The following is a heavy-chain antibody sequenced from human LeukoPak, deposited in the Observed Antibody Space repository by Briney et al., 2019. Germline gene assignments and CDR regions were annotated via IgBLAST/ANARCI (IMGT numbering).Heavy chain of an antibody. CDR2: ISNRGNNI. D-gene: IGHD3-10*02. Sequence: PGESLRLSCAASGFTFSDYYMTWIRQAPGKGLEWVSYISNRGNNIYYADSVKGRFTISRDNAKNSLYLQMNSLRAEDTAVYYCAELGITMIGGVWGKGTTVTISS. J-gene: IGHJ6*04. V-gene: IGHV3-11*04. CDR3: AELGITMIGGV. CDR1: GFTFSDYY.